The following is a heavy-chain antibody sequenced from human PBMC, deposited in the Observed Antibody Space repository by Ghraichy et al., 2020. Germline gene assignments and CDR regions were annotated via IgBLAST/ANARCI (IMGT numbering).Heavy chain of an antibody. CDR3: AKDLRYYENRVYPQIDY. Sequence: GGSLRLSCAASGFTFSSYAMGWVRQAPGKGLEWVSVISGSTISTHYADSVKGRFTISRDNSKNTVYLQMNSLRAEDTAVYYCAKDLRYYENRVYPQIDYWGQGTLVTVSS. J-gene: IGHJ4*02. V-gene: IGHV3-23*01. CDR2: ISGSTIST. CDR1: GFTFSSYA. D-gene: IGHD3-22*01.